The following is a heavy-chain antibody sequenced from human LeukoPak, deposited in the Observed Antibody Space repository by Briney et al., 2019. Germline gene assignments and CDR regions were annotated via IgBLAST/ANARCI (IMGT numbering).Heavy chain of an antibody. V-gene: IGHV1-69*04. CDR1: GGTFSSYA. CDR2: IIPILGIA. J-gene: IGHJ4*02. CDR3: ARGPGSGSSPDY. D-gene: IGHD1-26*01. Sequence: ASVKVSCKASGGTFSSYAISWVRQAPGQGLEWMGRIIPILGIANYAQKFQGRVTITAGKSTSTAYMELSSLRSEDTAVYYCARGPGSGSSPDYWGQGTLVTVSS.